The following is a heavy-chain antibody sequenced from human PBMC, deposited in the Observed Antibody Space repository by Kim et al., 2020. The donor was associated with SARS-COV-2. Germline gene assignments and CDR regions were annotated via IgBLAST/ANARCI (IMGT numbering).Heavy chain of an antibody. V-gene: IGHV3-33*01. J-gene: IGHJ6*02. CDR3: AREPIAARLNYYYYGMDV. D-gene: IGHD6-6*01. CDR1: GFTFSSYG. Sequence: GGSLRLSCAASGFTFSSYGMHWVRQAPGKGLEWVAVIWYDGSNKYYADSVKGRFTISRDNSKNTLYLQMNSLRAEDTAVYYCAREPIAARLNYYYYGMDVWGQGTTVTVSS. CDR2: IWYDGSNK.